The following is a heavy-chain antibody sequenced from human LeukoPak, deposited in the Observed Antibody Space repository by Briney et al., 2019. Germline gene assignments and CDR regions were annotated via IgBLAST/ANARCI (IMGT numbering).Heavy chain of an antibody. CDR3: TTSISSWYNFDY. J-gene: IGHJ4*02. CDR1: GFPFSNAW. V-gene: IGHV3-15*01. D-gene: IGHD6-13*01. CDR2: IKSKTDGGTT. Sequence: KPGGSLPLSCAASGFPFSNAWMSWVRQAPGKGLEWVGRIKSKTDGGTTDYAAPVKGRFTISRDDSKNTLYLQMNSLKTEDTAVYYCTTSISSWYNFDYWGQGTLVTVSS.